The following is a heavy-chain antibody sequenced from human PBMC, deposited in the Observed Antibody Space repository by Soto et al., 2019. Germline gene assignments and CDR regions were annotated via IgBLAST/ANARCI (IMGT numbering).Heavy chain of an antibody. CDR1: GYTFTSYG. Sequence: QVQLVQSGAEVKKPGASVKVSCKASGYTFTSYGISWVRQAPGQGLEWMGWISAYNGNTNYAQKLQGRVTMTTDTSTSTAYEELRSLRSDDTAVYYCARDNSGSGYSPSSEFDYWGQGTLVTVYS. D-gene: IGHD3-3*01. V-gene: IGHV1-18*01. CDR3: ARDNSGSGYSPSSEFDY. J-gene: IGHJ4*02. CDR2: ISAYNGNT.